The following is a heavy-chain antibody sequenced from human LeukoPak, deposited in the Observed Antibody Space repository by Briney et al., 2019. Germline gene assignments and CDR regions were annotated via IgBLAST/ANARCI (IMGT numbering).Heavy chain of an antibody. Sequence: GGSLRLSCAASGFTFSSYGMHWVRQAPGEGLEWVAYIRHDESKTFYADSVKGRFTISRANSKSSLYLQMSSLRAEDTALYYCARPVIPNAYQGTYYMDVWGKGTTVTVSS. D-gene: IGHD3-16*01. CDR3: ARPVIPNAYQGTYYMDV. J-gene: IGHJ6*03. V-gene: IGHV3-30*02. CDR2: IRHDESKT. CDR1: GFTFSSYG.